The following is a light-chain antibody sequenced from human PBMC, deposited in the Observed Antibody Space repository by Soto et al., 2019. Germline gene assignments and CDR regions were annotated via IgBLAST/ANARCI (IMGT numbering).Light chain of an antibody. Sequence: AIQLTQSPSSLSASVGDRVTITCRASQGISSALAWYQQKPGKAPKLLFYDASSLESGVPSRFRKSGSGTEFPVSISRLQPEDVATYYCQQFNSYLLTFGGGTKVEIK. CDR3: QQFNSYLLT. CDR2: DAS. J-gene: IGKJ4*01. CDR1: QGISSA. V-gene: IGKV1-13*02.